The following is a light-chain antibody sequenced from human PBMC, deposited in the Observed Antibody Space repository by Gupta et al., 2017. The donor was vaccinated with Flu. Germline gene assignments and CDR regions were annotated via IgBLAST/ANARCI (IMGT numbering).Light chain of an antibody. Sequence: GTLSLSPGERATLSCRASQSVSSSYLAWYQQKPGQAPRLLIYGASSRATGIPYRFSGSGSGTDFTLTISRLEPEDFAVYYCQQDGRSPLTFGGGTKVEIK. J-gene: IGKJ4*01. CDR3: QQDGRSPLT. V-gene: IGKV3-20*01. CDR2: GAS. CDR1: QSVSSSY.